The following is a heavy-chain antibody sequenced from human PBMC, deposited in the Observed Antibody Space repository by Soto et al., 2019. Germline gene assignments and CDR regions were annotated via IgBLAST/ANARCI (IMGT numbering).Heavy chain of an antibody. D-gene: IGHD6-13*01. CDR2: ISWNSGSI. Sequence: EVQLVESGGGLVQPGRSLRLSCAASGFTFDDYAMHWVRQAPGKGLEWVSGISWNSGSIGYADSVKGRFTISSDNAKISLYLQMNSLRAEDTALYYCAKDGSSSWYDRGFDPWGQGTLVTVSS. V-gene: IGHV3-9*01. CDR1: GFTFDDYA. J-gene: IGHJ5*02. CDR3: AKDGSSSWYDRGFDP.